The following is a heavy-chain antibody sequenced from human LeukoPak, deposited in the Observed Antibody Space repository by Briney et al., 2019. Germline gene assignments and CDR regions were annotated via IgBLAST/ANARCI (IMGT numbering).Heavy chain of an antibody. Sequence: VASVKVSCKASGGTFSSYAISWVREAPGQGLEWMGGIIPIFGTANYAQKFQGRITITTDESTSTAYMELSSLRSEDTAVYYCARGYDIVGAFDYWGQGTLVTVSS. CDR3: ARGYDIVGAFDY. CDR2: IIPIFGTA. D-gene: IGHD1-26*01. J-gene: IGHJ4*02. CDR1: GGTFSSYA. V-gene: IGHV1-69*05.